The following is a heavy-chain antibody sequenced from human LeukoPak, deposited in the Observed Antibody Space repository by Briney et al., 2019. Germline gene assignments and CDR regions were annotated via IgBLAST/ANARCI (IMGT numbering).Heavy chain of an antibody. CDR2: INPNSGGT. J-gene: IGHJ6*03. D-gene: IGHD3-22*01. Sequence: SVKVSCKASGYTFTGYYMHWVRQAPGQGLEWMGWINPNSGGTNYAQKFQGRVTMTRDTSISTAYMELSRLRSDDTAVYYCASTYYYDSSGYYYYYYMDVWGKGTTVTVSS. CDR1: GYTFTGYY. V-gene: IGHV1-2*02. CDR3: ASTYYYDSSGYYYYYYMDV.